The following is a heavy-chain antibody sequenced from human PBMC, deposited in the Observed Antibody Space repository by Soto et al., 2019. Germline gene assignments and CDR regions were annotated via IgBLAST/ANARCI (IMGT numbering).Heavy chain of an antibody. V-gene: IGHV4-59*11. CDR1: GASLSGRY. CDR2: IYNSVST. J-gene: IGHJ6*02. D-gene: IGHD3-10*01. CDR3: TRGFGAGMDV. Sequence: PSETLSLTCTVSGASLSGRYWNWVRQPPGQGLEWIGNIYNSVSTKYNSSLKSRVIISLDTSKNQVSLSLNSVTATDTAVYYCTRGFGAGMDVWDQGTKVTVSS.